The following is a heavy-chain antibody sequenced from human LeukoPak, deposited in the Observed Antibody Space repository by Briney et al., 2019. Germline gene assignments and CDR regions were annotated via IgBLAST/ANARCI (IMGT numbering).Heavy chain of an antibody. CDR3: ARDRAWNYFDY. D-gene: IGHD3-3*01. V-gene: IGHV3-30*03. J-gene: IGHJ4*02. Sequence: VRQAPGRGLEWVAIISNDGSRKYYGHSVEGRFTISRDNSKNTLYLQMDSLRAEDTAVYYCARDRAWNYFDYWGQGTLVTVSS. CDR2: ISNDGSRK.